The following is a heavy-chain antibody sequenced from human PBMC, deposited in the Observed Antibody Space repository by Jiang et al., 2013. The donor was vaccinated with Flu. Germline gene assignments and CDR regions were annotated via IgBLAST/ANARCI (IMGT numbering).Heavy chain of an antibody. CDR3: AREGLYYYDSSGYGKTFDY. D-gene: IGHD3-22*01. J-gene: IGHJ4*02. CDR2: INPSGGST. CDR1: GYTFTSYY. V-gene: IGHV1-46*03. Sequence: KKPGASVKVSCKASGYTFTSYYMHWVRQAPGQGLEWMGIINPSGGSTSYAQKFQGRVTMTRDTSTSTVYMELSSLRSEDTAVYYCAREGLYYYDSSGYGKTFDYWGQGTLVTVSS.